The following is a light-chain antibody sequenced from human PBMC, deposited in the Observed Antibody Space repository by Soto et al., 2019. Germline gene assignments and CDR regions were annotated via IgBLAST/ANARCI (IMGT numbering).Light chain of an antibody. V-gene: IGKV1-12*01. CDR3: QQTNSFPLT. CDR2: AAS. Sequence: DIQMTHSPSTLSASVLDIVTITFRASQSISSWLAWYQQKPGKAPELLIYAASSLQGGVPSRFSGSGSGTDFTLTISSLQPEDFATYYCQQTNSFPLTFGGGTKVDIK. CDR1: QSISSW. J-gene: IGKJ4*01.